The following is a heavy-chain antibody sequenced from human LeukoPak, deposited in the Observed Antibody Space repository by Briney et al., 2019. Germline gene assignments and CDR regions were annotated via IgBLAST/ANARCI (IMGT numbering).Heavy chain of an antibody. CDR1: GGSISSSNW. V-gene: IGHV4-4*02. CDR3: ARVGYCGGDCYPGLYYFDY. J-gene: IGHJ4*02. CDR2: IYHSGST. Sequence: SGTLSLTCAVSGGSISSSNWWSWVRQPPGKGLEWIGEIYHSGSTNYNPSLKSRVTISVDKSKNQFSLKLSSVTAADTAVYYCARVGYCGGDCYPGLYYFDYWGQGTLVTVSS. D-gene: IGHD2-21*02.